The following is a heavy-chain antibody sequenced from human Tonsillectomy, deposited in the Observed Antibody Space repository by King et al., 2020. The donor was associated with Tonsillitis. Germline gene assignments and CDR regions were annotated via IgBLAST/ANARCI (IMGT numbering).Heavy chain of an antibody. Sequence: VQLVESGGGVVQPGRSLRLSCAASGFTFSSYGMHWVRQAPGKGLEWVAVISYDGSNKYYADSVKGRFTISRDNSKNTLYLQMNSLRTEDTAVNYCAKGHSWWYGMDVWGQGTTVTVSS. CDR1: GFTFSSYG. CDR3: AKGHSWWYGMDV. CDR2: ISYDGSNK. D-gene: IGHD6-13*01. V-gene: IGHV3-30*18. J-gene: IGHJ6*02.